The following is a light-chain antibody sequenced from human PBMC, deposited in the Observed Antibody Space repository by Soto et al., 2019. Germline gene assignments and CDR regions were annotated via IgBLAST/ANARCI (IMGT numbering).Light chain of an antibody. J-gene: IGKJ5*01. CDR1: QSVSSY. CDR2: DAS. V-gene: IGKV3-11*01. CDR3: QQRSNWPIT. Sequence: EIVLTQSPGTLSLSPGETAALSFSASQSVSSYLAWYQQKPGQAPRLLIYDASNRATGIPARFSGSGSGTDFTLTISSLEPEDFAVYYCQQRSNWPITFGQGTRLEIK.